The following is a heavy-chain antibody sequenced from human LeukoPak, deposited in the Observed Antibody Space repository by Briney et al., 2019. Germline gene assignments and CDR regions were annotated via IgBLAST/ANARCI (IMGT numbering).Heavy chain of an antibody. D-gene: IGHD3-22*01. Sequence: SETLSLTCTVSDGSISSSSYYWGWIRQPPGKGLEWIGSIYYSGSTYYNPSLKSRVTISVDTSKNQFSLKLSSVTAADTAVYYCARVSYYDSSGYYYAYYYYMDVWGKGTTVTVSS. J-gene: IGHJ6*03. CDR3: ARVSYYDSSGYYYAYYYYMDV. CDR2: IYYSGST. V-gene: IGHV4-39*07. CDR1: DGSISSSSYY.